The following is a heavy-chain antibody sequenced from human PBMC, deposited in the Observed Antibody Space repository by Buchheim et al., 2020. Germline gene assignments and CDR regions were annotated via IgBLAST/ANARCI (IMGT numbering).Heavy chain of an antibody. D-gene: IGHD3-22*01. CDR2: ISSRSAYI. J-gene: IGHJ4*02. Sequence: EVQLVESGGGLVKPGGSLRLSCAASGFTFTAYSITWVRQAPGKGLEWVSSISSRSAYIYYAESVKGRFTISRDNAKNIVSLQMNSLRAEDTAVYYCARADTTGHYYLDYWGQGTL. V-gene: IGHV3-21*06. CDR3: ARADTTGHYYLDY. CDR1: GFTFTAYS.